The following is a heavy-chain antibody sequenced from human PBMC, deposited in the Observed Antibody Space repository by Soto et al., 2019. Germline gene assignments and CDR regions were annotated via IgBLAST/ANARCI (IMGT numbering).Heavy chain of an antibody. CDR3: GKGDSSGWYGYFYY. CDR2: ISWNSCSI. V-gene: IGHV3-9*01. CDR1: GFTFDDYA. J-gene: IGHJ4*02. Sequence: EVQLVESGGGLVQPGRSLRLSCAASGFTFDDYAMHWVRQAPGKGLEWVSGISWNSCSIGYADSVKGRFTISRDNAKNSLYLQMNSLRAEDTALYYCGKGDSSGWYGYFYYWGQGTLVTVSS. D-gene: IGHD6-19*01.